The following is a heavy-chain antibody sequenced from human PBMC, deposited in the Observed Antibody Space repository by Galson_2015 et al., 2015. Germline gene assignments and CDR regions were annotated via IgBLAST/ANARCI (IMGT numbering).Heavy chain of an antibody. J-gene: IGHJ4*02. D-gene: IGHD3-16*01. Sequence: SLRLSCAASGFTFSSYEMNWVRQAPGKGLEWVSYISSGGTSMFYADSVKGRFTISRDDAKNSLYLQMDSLRAEDSALYYCAKGVAGGGLDYWGQGTLVTVSS. CDR2: ISSGGTSM. V-gene: IGHV3-48*03. CDR1: GFTFSSYE. CDR3: AKGVAGGGLDY.